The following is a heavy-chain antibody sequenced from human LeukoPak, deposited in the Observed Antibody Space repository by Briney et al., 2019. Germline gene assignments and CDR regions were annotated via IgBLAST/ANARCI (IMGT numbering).Heavy chain of an antibody. CDR3: ARVDGSPDY. J-gene: IGHJ4*02. V-gene: IGHV1-8*03. CDR2: INPKSGNR. Sequence: GASVKVSCKASGYTFTTLDINWVRQATGQGLEWMGWINPKSGNRGYAQKFQGRVTITRDTSISTAYMELSSLRSEDTAVYYCARVDGSPDYWGQGTLVTVSS. D-gene: IGHD2-15*01. CDR1: GYTFTTLD.